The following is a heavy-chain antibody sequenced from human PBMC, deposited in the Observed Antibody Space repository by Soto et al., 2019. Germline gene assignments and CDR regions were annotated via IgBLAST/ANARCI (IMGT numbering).Heavy chain of an antibody. J-gene: IGHJ4*02. V-gene: IGHV3-30*18. CDR1: GFTFSSYG. Sequence: PGGSLRLSCAASGFTFSSYGMHWVRQAPGKGLEWVAVISYDGSNKYYADSVKGRFTISRDNSKNTLYLQMNSLRAEDTAVYYCAKDSPYGSGSYYNSGIFDYWGQGTLVTVSS. CDR3: AKDSPYGSGSYYNSGIFDY. D-gene: IGHD3-10*01. CDR2: ISYDGSNK.